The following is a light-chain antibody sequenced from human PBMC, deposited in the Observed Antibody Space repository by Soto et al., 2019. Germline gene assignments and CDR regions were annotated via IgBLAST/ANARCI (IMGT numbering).Light chain of an antibody. J-gene: IGLJ2*01. Sequence: QSVLTQPPSVSAAPGQKVTISCSGSSSNIGNNYVSWYQQLPGTAPKLLIYDNNKRPSGIPDRFSGSKSSTSATLGITGRQTGDEADYYCGTWDSSLSAVVFGGGTKLTVL. V-gene: IGLV1-51*01. CDR3: GTWDSSLSAVV. CDR1: SSNIGNNY. CDR2: DNN.